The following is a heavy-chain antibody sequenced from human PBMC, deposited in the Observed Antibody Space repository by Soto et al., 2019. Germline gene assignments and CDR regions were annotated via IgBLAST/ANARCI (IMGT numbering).Heavy chain of an antibody. CDR2: IKSKTDGGTT. J-gene: IGHJ4*02. V-gene: IGHV3-15*01. D-gene: IGHD3-16*01. CDR3: TTPYYDYVWGSYGSDY. Sequence: EVPLVESGGGLVKPGGSLRLSCAASGFTFSNAWMSWVRQAPGKGLEWVGRIKSKTDGGTTDYAAPVKGRFTISRDDSKNTLYLQMNSLKTEDTAVYYCTTPYYDYVWGSYGSDYWGQGTLVTVSS. CDR1: GFTFSNAW.